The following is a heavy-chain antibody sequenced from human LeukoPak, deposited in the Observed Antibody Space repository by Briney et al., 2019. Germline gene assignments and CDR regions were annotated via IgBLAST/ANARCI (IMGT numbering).Heavy chain of an antibody. CDR2: IYTSGST. Sequence: PSETLSLTCTVPGGSISSYYWSWIRQPAGKGLEWIGRIYTSGSTNYNPSLKSRVTMSVDTSKNQFSLKLSSVTAADTAVYYCARSNRDSSGYYYGTDDPSFDYWGQGTLVTVSS. J-gene: IGHJ4*02. V-gene: IGHV4-4*07. CDR1: GGSISSYY. D-gene: IGHD3-22*01. CDR3: ARSNRDSSGYYYGTDDPSFDY.